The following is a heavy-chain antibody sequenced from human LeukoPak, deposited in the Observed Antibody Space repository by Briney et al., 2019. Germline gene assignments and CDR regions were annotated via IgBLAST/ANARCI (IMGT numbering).Heavy chain of an antibody. J-gene: IGHJ5*02. D-gene: IGHD2-2*02. V-gene: IGHV3-23*01. CDR1: GFIFSNYA. CDR3: AKDQIVVVPAAITGENWFDP. CDR2: ISGSGGST. Sequence: GGSLRLSCAASGFIFSNYAMSWVRQAPGKGLEWVSAISGSGGSTYYADSVKGRFTISRDNSKNTLYLQMNSLRAEDTAVYYCAKDQIVVVPAAITGENWFDPWGQGTLVTVSS.